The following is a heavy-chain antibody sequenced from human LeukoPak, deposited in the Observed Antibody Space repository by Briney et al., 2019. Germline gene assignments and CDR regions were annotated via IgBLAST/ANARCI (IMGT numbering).Heavy chain of an antibody. V-gene: IGHV1-2*02. CDR3: ARDRVYDSSGYPYL. D-gene: IGHD3-22*01. Sequence: ASVKVSCKASGYTFTGYYMHWVRQAPGQGLEWMGWINPNSGGTNYAQKFQGRVTMTRDTSISTAYMELSRLRSDDTAVYYCARDRVYDSSGYPYLWGQGTLVTVSS. CDR2: INPNSGGT. J-gene: IGHJ4*02. CDR1: GYTFTGYY.